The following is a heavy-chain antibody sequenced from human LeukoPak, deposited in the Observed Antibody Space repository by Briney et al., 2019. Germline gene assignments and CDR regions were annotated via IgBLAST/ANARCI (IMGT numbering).Heavy chain of an antibody. V-gene: IGHV3-23*01. Sequence: PSGSLCLSCVASGFTFSSYAMSWVRQAPGKGLEWVSDISGSGGSTYYADSVKGRSTISRDNTKNTLYLQMNSLRAENTAVYYCASRPMAAAAYYFDYWGQGTLVTVSS. CDR1: GFTFSSYA. CDR2: ISGSGGST. J-gene: IGHJ4*02. CDR3: ASRPMAAAAYYFDY. D-gene: IGHD6-13*01.